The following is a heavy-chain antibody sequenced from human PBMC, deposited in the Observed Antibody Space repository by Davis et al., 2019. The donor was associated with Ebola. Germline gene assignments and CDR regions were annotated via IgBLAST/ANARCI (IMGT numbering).Heavy chain of an antibody. Sequence: MPSETLSLTCAVSGGFVSSGGYSWSWIRQPPGKGLEWIGYYYYTGTTNYNPSLKSRVTISVDTSKNQFSLNLSSVTAADTAVYYCARGDSYYDPSGYYAGPEAPDHWGQGILVSVSS. J-gene: IGHJ4*02. V-gene: IGHV4-30-4*07. CDR1: GGFVSSGGYS. CDR3: ARGDSYYDPSGYYAGPEAPDH. CDR2: YYYTGTT. D-gene: IGHD3-22*01.